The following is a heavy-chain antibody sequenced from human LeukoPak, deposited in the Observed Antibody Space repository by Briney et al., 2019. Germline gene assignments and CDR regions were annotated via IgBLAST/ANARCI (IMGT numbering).Heavy chain of an antibody. D-gene: IGHD2-21*02. CDR1: GCTFSSYW. CDR3: AAVTAGWYFAL. J-gene: IGHJ2*01. CDR2: INRDGSSA. Sequence: GESLTLSCAASGCTFSSYWMHWVRQPPGKGLVWVSRINRDGSSATYADSVKGRFTISRDNAKSTLYLQMNSLRAEDTAVYYCAAVTAGWYFALWGRGTLVTVSS. V-gene: IGHV3-74*01.